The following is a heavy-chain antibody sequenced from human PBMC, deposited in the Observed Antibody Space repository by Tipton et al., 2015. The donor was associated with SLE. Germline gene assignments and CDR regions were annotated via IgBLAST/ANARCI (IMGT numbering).Heavy chain of an antibody. D-gene: IGHD3-3*01. CDR2: INHSGST. V-gene: IGHV4-34*01. CDR1: GGSFSGYY. Sequence: TLSLTCAVYGGSFSGYYWSWIRQPPGKGLGWIGEINHSGSTNYNPSLKSRVTISIDTSKNQVSLKLSSVTAADTSVYYCAGGKDYDFWSGYYRRDASDSWDQGTMVTVSS. J-gene: IGHJ3*02. CDR3: AGGKDYDFWSGYYRRDASDS.